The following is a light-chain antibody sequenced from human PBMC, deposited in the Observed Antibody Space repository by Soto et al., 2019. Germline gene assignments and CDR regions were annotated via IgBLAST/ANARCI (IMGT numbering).Light chain of an antibody. V-gene: IGKV3D-20*01. Sequence: EIVLAQSPATLSLSPGDRATLSCGASQSVSRSYLAWYQQKPGLAPRLIIYDASTRATGIPDRFSGSGSGTDFTLTISRLEPEDFAVYYCQQSGSSPITFGQGTRLEN. J-gene: IGKJ5*01. CDR3: QQSGSSPIT. CDR2: DAS. CDR1: QSVSRSY.